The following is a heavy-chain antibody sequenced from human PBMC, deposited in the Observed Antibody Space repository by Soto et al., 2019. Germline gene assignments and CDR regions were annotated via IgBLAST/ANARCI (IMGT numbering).Heavy chain of an antibody. D-gene: IGHD1-1*01. J-gene: IGHJ6*02. Sequence: SQTLSLTCAISGDSVSSNNAAWNWIRRSPSRGLEWLGRTYYRAKWYSDYAESLRGRIIINPDTSKNQFSLQLNSVTPEDTAVYYCARVSGTIYYYGMDVWGQGTTVTVSS. CDR1: GDSVSSNNAA. V-gene: IGHV6-1*01. CDR3: ARVSGTIYYYGMDV. CDR2: TYYRAKWYS.